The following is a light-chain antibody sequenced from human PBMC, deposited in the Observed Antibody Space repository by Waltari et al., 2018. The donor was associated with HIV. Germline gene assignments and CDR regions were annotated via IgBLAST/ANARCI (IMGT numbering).Light chain of an antibody. V-gene: IGLV3-19*01. Sequence: SSELAQDPAVSVALGQTVRITCQGDSVRTYYPSWYQQKPGQAPLLVFYDKNKRPSGIPDRFSGSKSGTSASLAISGLRSEDEADYYCAAWDDSLSGLVFGGGTKLTVL. CDR1: SVRTYY. CDR2: DKN. CDR3: AAWDDSLSGLV. J-gene: IGLJ2*01.